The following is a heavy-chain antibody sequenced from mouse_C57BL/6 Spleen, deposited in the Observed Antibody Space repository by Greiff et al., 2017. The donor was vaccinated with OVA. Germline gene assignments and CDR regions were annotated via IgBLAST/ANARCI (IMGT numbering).Heavy chain of an antibody. CDR1: GFTFSSYG. J-gene: IGHJ4*01. Sequence: EVMLVESGGDLVKPGGSLKLSCAASGFTFSSYGMSWVRQTPDKRLEWVATISSGGSYTYYPDSVKGRFTISRDNAKNTLYLQMSSLKSEDTAMYYCARMVYWGQGTSVTVSS. CDR2: ISSGGSYT. CDR3: ARMVY. V-gene: IGHV5-6*01.